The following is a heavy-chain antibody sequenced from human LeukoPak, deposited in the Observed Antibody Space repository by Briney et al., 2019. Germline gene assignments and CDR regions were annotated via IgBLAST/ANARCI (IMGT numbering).Heavy chain of an antibody. Sequence: PSETLSLTCTVSGGSISSYYWSWIRQPPGKGLEWIGYIYYSGSTNYNPSLKSRVTISVDTSKNQFSLKLSSVTAADTAVYYCARWNYYDSSGYRHDAFDIWGQGTMVTDSS. J-gene: IGHJ3*02. V-gene: IGHV4-59*01. CDR2: IYYSGST. CDR1: GGSISSYY. D-gene: IGHD3-22*01. CDR3: ARWNYYDSSGYRHDAFDI.